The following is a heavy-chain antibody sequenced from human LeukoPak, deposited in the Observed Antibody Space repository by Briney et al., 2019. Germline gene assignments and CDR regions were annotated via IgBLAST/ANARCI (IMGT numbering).Heavy chain of an antibody. Sequence: GESLKISCKGSGYSFTSYWTGWVRQMPGKGLEWMGIIYPGDSDTRYSPSFQGQVTISADKSISTAYLQWSSLKASDTAMYYCARLTRGSGSYPGAFDIWGQGTMVTVSS. V-gene: IGHV5-51*01. J-gene: IGHJ3*02. CDR2: IYPGDSDT. CDR3: ARLTRGSGSYPGAFDI. D-gene: IGHD3-10*01. CDR1: GYSFTSYW.